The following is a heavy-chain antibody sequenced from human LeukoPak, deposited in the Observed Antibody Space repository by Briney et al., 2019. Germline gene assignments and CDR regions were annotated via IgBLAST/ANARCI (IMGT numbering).Heavy chain of an antibody. J-gene: IGHJ4*02. CDR1: GFTFGDYA. V-gene: IGHV3-7*03. CDR2: IKQDGSEK. CDR3: ARDPGY. Sequence: GGSLRLSCTASGFTFGDYAMSWVRQAPGKGLEWVANIKQDGSEKYYVDSVKGRFTISRDNAKNSLYLQMNSLRAEDTAVYYCARDPGYWGQGTLVTVSS.